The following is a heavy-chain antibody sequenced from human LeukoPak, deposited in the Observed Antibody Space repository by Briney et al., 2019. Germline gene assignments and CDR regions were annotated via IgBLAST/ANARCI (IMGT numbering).Heavy chain of an antibody. CDR1: GGSISSSSYY. CDR2: INHSGST. V-gene: IGHV4-39*07. CDR3: ARDRYYGMDV. J-gene: IGHJ6*02. Sequence: SETLSLTCTVSGGSISSSSYYWSWIRQPPGKGLEWIGEINHSGSTNYNPSLKSRVIISVDTSKNQFSLKLSSVTAADTAVYYCARDRYYGMDVWGQGTTVTVSS.